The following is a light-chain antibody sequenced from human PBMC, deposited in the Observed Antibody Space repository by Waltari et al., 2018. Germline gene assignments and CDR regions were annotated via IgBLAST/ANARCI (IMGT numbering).Light chain of an antibody. Sequence: QSALTQPASVSGSPGQSISISCTGSSTDLGSSTLVSRHQHPPDKPPKLPIDEGRERPSGIPHRFSGSKSGNTASLTISTLQAEDEADYYCFSYADGRSLVFGGGTKVTVL. CDR3: FSYADGRSLV. CDR1: STDLGSSTL. V-gene: IGLV2-23*01. J-gene: IGLJ2*01. CDR2: EGR.